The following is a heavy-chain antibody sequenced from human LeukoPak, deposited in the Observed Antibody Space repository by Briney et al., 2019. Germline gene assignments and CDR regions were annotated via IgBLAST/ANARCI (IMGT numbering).Heavy chain of an antibody. CDR1: GYSISSSNW. J-gene: IGHJ3*02. CDR3: ARNKGITGTYHDAFDI. D-gene: IGHD1-7*01. CDR2: ICYSGST. V-gene: IGHV4-28*06. Sequence: PSDTLSLTCAVSGYSISSSNWWGWIRQPPGKGLEWIGYICYSGSTNYNPSLKSRVTMSVDTSKNQFSLKLSSVTALDTAVYYCARNKGITGTYHDAFDIWGQGTMVTVSS.